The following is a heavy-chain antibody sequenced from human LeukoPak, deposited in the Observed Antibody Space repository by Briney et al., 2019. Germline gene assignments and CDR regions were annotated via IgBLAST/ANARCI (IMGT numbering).Heavy chain of an antibody. V-gene: IGHV1-69*05. D-gene: IGHD3-10*01. CDR2: IIPIFGTA. CDR1: GGTFSSYA. J-gene: IGHJ1*01. CDR3: ARDPRRGLDYYRT. Sequence: SEKVSCKASGGTFSSYAISWVRQAPGQGLEWMGRIIPIFGTANYAQKFQGRVTITTDESTSTAYMELSSLRSEDTAVYYCARDPRRGLDYYRTWGQGTLVTVSS.